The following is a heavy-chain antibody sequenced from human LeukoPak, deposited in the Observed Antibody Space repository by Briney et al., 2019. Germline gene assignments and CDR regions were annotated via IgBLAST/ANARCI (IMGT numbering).Heavy chain of an antibody. Sequence: GGSLRLSCAASGFTFSSYAMSWVRQAPGKGLEWVSAISGSGSSTYYADSVKGRFTISRDNSKNTLFLQMNSLRAEDTAVYYCAKGYCSSSSCYSYAFDIWGQGTVVTVSS. V-gene: IGHV3-23*01. CDR3: AKGYCSSSSCYSYAFDI. CDR1: GFTFSSYA. D-gene: IGHD2-2*01. J-gene: IGHJ3*02. CDR2: ISGSGSST.